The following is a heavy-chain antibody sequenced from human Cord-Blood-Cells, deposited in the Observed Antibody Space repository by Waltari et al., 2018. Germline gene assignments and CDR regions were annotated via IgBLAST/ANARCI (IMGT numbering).Heavy chain of an antibody. Sequence: QMELQQWGAGLLNPSETLPPTCAVYGRTFSGYYCVGIRQSPGKGLELIGEINHSGSTNYTPSLKSRVTISVDTSKNQFSLKLSSVTAADTAVYYCAKPSGNSGYDYFAFDIWGQGTMVTVSS. J-gene: IGHJ3*02. CDR2: INHSGST. V-gene: IGHV4-34*08. CDR1: GRTFSGYY. CDR3: AKPSGNSGYDYFAFDI. D-gene: IGHD5-12*01.